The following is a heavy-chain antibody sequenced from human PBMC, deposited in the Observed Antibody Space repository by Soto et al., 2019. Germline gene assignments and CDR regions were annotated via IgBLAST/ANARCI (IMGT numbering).Heavy chain of an antibody. Sequence: EVQMLESGGGLVQPGGSLKLSCAASGFTFSIYGMDWVRQAPGKGLEWVAGIAGGDGRTYYPDSVRGRFTISRDNAKNSLYLQMNSLRAEDTAVYYCARCLHPYYYHGMDVWGQGTTVTVSS. CDR3: ARCLHPYYYHGMDV. J-gene: IGHJ6*02. D-gene: IGHD4-4*01. V-gene: IGHV3-23*01. CDR2: IAGGDGRT. CDR1: GFTFSIYG.